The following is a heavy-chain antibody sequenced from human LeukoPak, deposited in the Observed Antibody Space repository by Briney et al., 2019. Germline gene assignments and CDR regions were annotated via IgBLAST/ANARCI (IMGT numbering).Heavy chain of an antibody. V-gene: IGHV1-69*04. CDR2: IIPILGTA. CDR1: GGTFSSYA. Sequence: ASVKVSCKASGGTFSSYAISWVRQAPGQGLEWMGRIIPILGTANYAQKFQGRVTITADKSTSTAYMELSSLRSEDTAVYYCAREGGVATISDYWGQGTLVTVSS. CDR3: AREGGVATISDY. J-gene: IGHJ4*02. D-gene: IGHD5-12*01.